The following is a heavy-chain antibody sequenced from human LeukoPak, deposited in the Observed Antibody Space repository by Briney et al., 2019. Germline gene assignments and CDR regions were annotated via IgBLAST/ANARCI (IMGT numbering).Heavy chain of an antibody. V-gene: IGHV4-59*01. CDR1: GGSISSYY. CDR2: IYYSGST. D-gene: IGHD6-6*01. Sequence: PSKTLSLTCTVSGGSISSYYWSWIRQPPGKGLEWIGYIYYSGSTNYNPSLKSRVTISVDTSKNQFSLKLSSVTAADTAVYYCARVWAARVPFFDYWGQGTLVTVSS. J-gene: IGHJ4*02. CDR3: ARVWAARVPFFDY.